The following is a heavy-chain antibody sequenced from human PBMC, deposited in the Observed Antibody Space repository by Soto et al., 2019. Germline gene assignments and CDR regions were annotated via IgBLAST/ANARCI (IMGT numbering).Heavy chain of an antibody. CDR3: ARCLLGVGDPFDI. CDR1: GFTFSNYY. J-gene: IGHJ3*02. V-gene: IGHV3-11*01. Sequence: QVQLVDSGGGLVKPGGSLRLSCAASGFTFSNYYMTWIRQAPGKGLEWISYISDSGSVTYYADSVQGRFSISRDNAKNSLFLEMNDLRVDDMAVYYCARCLLGVGDPFDIWGHGTMVNVSS. CDR2: ISDSGSVT. D-gene: IGHD2-15*01.